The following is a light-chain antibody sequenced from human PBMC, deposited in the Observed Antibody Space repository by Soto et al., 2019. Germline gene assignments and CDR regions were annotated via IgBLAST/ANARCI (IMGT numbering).Light chain of an antibody. V-gene: IGLV1-44*01. CDR3: SAWDDSLSSWV. CDR2: SNN. CDR1: SSNIGSKT. J-gene: IGLJ3*02. Sequence: QSVLPQPPSVSGTPGQTVTISCSGSSSNIGSKTVNCYQQRPGTAPKLILFSNNQRPPGVPDRFSGSKSGTSASLAIRGLQSGDEADYYCSAWDDSLSSWVFGGGTKLTVL.